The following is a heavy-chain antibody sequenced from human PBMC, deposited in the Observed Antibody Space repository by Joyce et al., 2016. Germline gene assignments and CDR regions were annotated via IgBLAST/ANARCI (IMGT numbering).Heavy chain of an antibody. J-gene: IGHJ6*02. CDR1: GGSITSGGYY. CDR2: ILNSGST. D-gene: IGHD3-10*01. Sequence: QVHLQESGPGLVKPSETLSLTCTLSGGSITSGGYYWSWLRQVPGKGPEWIGYILNSGSTFFNTSLKSRASISLDTSRNQFSLRLTSVTAADTAVYYCARDWGHIGSGQNFYGMDVWGQGTTVTVSS. V-gene: IGHV4-31*03. CDR3: ARDWGHIGSGQNFYGMDV.